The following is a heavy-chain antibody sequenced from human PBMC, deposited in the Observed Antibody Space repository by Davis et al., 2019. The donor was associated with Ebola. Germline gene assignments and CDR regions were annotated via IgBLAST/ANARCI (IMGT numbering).Heavy chain of an antibody. CDR3: ARGAGS. CDR2: IYYSGST. CDR1: GGSISSYY. Sequence: MPGGSLRLSCTVSGGSISSYYWSWIRQPPGKGLEWIGYIYYSGSTNYNPSLKSRVTISVDTSKNQFSLKLSSVTAADTAVYYCARGAGSWGQGTLVTVSS. J-gene: IGHJ4*02. V-gene: IGHV4-59*01.